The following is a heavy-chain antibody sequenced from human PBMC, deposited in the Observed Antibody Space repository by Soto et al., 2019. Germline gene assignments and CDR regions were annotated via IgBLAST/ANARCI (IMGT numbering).Heavy chain of an antibody. CDR1: GFTFSNYA. D-gene: IGHD2-8*01. V-gene: IGHV3-23*01. Sequence: EVQLLESGGGLVQPGGSLRLSCAASGFTFSNYALSWVRQAPGKGLEWVSAISGSGGGTYQAESVKGRLTISSDNYKKTLYQQTNSLRAEDTAVYYCAKDAGGFVLRGQGALVTVSS. CDR2: ISGSGGGT. CDR3: AKDAGGFVL. J-gene: IGHJ4*02.